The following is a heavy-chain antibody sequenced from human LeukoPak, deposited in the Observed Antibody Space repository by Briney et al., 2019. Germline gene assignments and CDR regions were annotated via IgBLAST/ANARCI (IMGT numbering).Heavy chain of an antibody. J-gene: IGHJ6*03. V-gene: IGHV4-34*01. D-gene: IGHD2-8*01. CDR3: AGMYGYYMDV. CDR1: GGSSSGYY. Sequence: ASETLSLTCAVYGGSSSGYYWSWIRQPPGKGLEWIGEINHSGSTNYNPSLKSRVTISVDTSKNQFSLKLSSVTAADTAVYYCAGMYGYYMDVWGKGTTVTVSS. CDR2: INHSGST.